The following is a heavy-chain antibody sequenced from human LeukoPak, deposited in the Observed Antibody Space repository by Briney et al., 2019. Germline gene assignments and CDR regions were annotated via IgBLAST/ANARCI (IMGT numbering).Heavy chain of an antibody. J-gene: IGHJ4*02. CDR2: IYYSGTT. CDR1: GGSVSSSTYD. Sequence: SETLSLTCSVSGGSVSSSTYDWGWIRQPPGKGLEWIVNIYYSGTTYYNPSLKSRVTISIDTSKKQFSLKLTSVTAADTAVYYCVRRVLSFSRPSNFDYWGQGILVTLSP. V-gene: IGHV4-39*01. CDR3: VRRVLSFSRPSNFDY. D-gene: IGHD2-2*01.